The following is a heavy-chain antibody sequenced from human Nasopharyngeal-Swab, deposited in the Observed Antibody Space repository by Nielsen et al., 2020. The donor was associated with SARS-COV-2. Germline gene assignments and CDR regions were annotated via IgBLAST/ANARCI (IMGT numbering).Heavy chain of an antibody. D-gene: IGHD6-25*01. Sequence: GGSLRLSCAGSGFTFSSKWMNWARQAPGKGLEWVSNIRQDGSEKSYADSLRGRFIISRDNAKTSVSLQMNSLGAEDTALYYCAREGAGGFDVWGQGTMVIVSS. CDR2: IRQDGSEK. V-gene: IGHV3-7*04. CDR3: AREGAGGFDV. CDR1: GFTFSSKW. J-gene: IGHJ3*01.